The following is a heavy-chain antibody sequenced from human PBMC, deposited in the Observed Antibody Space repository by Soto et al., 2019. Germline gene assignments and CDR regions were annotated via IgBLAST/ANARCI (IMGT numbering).Heavy chain of an antibody. Sequence: QVQLVESGGGVVQPGRSLRLSCAASGFTFSTYGMHWVLQAPGKGLEWVAFISYDGHNKYYAESVKGRFTTSRDEHANTGCMQMNSLRGEDTAVYYCARDSDDSGHLPDDYGVDFWRQGTTVTVSS. V-gene: IGHV3-30*03. J-gene: IGHJ6*02. D-gene: IGHD6-19*01. CDR3: ARDSDDSGHLPDDYGVDF. CDR1: GFTFSTYG. CDR2: ISYDGHNK.